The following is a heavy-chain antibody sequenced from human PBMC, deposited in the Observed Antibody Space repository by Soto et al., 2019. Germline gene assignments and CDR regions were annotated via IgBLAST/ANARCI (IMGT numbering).Heavy chain of an antibody. CDR2: ISYDGSYR. Sequence: QVQLVESGGGVVQPGRSLRLSCAASGFALTPYAMHWVRQAPGKGLEWVAIISYDGSYRSYGDSVKGRFTISRDNSENSLYLQMDTLRSEDTAVYYCARDCDRGGGSYLWKFDLWGRGTLVTVSS. J-gene: IGHJ2*01. CDR1: GFALTPYA. D-gene: IGHD1-26*01. CDR3: ARDCDRGGGSYLWKFDL. V-gene: IGHV3-30-3*01.